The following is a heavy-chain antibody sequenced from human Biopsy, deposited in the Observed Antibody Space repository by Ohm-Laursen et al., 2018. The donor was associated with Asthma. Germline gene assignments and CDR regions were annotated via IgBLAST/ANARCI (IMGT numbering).Heavy chain of an antibody. Sequence: SLRLSCAASGFTFSSYAMSWVRQTPDRGLEWVSGISTSGGSKYCADSVKGRFTLSRDNSKTTLSLQMNSLTEGDTAVYYCVKALGGGDGFDVWGLGTTVTVSS. CDR1: GFTFSSYA. CDR3: VKALGGGDGFDV. J-gene: IGHJ3*01. V-gene: IGHV3-23*01. CDR2: ISTSGGSK. D-gene: IGHD3-10*01.